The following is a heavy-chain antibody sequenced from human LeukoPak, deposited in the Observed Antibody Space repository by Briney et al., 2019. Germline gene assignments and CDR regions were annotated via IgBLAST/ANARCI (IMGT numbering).Heavy chain of an antibody. CDR3: ARGRRIAAAGDYYYYGMDV. J-gene: IGHJ6*02. V-gene: IGHV4-39*01. CDR2: IYYSGST. CDR1: GGSISSSSYY. Sequence: PSETLSLTCTVSGGSISSSSYYWGWIRQPPGKGLEWIGSIYYSGSTYYNPSLKSRVTISVDTSKNQFSLKLSSVTAADTAVYYCARGRRIAAAGDYYYYGMDVWGQGTTVTVSS. D-gene: IGHD6-13*01.